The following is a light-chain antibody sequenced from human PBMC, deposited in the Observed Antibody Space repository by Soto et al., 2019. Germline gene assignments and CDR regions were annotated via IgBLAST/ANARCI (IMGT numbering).Light chain of an antibody. V-gene: IGLV2-14*01. J-gene: IGLJ1*01. CDR3: SSYTSATTYV. Sequence: QSALTQPASVSGSPGQSITISCTGTSSDVGGYNYVSWYQHHPGKAPKLMIHEVSDRPSGISNRFSGSKSGNTASLTISGLQAEDEADYYCSSYTSATTYVFGTGTKVNRP. CDR1: SSDVGGYNY. CDR2: EVS.